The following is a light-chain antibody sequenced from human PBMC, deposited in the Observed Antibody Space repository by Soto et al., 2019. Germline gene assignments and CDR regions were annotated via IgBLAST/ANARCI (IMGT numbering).Light chain of an antibody. J-gene: IGKJ4*01. CDR1: QNIAVW. CDR2: DAS. CDR3: QPYNNWPLT. Sequence: DIQMTQSPSTLPASVGDRVPITCGPRQNIAVWLAWYQQEPGKAPKIMMFDASTLERGVPSRVRGSGSGTEFTLTINSLKSEDFEIYYCQPYNNWPLTFGGGTKVDIK. V-gene: IGKV1-5*01.